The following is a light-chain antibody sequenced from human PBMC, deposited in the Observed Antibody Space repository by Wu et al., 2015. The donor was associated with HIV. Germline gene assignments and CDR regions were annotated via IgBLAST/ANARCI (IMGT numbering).Light chain of an antibody. V-gene: IGKV3-15*01. CDR3: QQYNNWPLT. CDR1: QSVDSE. J-gene: IGKJ1*01. Sequence: EKVMMQSPGNLSVSPGERATLSCRASQSVDSELAWYQQKPGQAPRLLIYDASTRATGIPARFSGSGSGTEFTLTISSLQSEDFAIYYCQQYNNWPLTFGQRDQGGSQT. CDR2: DAS.